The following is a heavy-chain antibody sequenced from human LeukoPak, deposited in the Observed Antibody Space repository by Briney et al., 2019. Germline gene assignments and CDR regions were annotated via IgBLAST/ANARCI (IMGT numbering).Heavy chain of an antibody. CDR3: ARARNWNKYYFDY. Sequence: SETLSLTCTVSGGSISTSSYYWGWIRQPPGKGLEWIGEINHSGSTNYNPSLKSRVTISVDTSKNQFSLKLSSVTAADTAVYYCARARNWNKYYFDYWGQGTLVTVSS. CDR1: GGSISTSSYY. CDR2: INHSGST. V-gene: IGHV4-39*07. J-gene: IGHJ4*02. D-gene: IGHD1/OR15-1a*01.